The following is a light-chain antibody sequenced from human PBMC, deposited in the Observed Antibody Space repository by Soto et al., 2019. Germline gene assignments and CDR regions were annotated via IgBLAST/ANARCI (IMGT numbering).Light chain of an antibody. CDR1: QSVSSN. Sequence: EIVITQSQATLSVSPGERATLSCRASQSVSSNLAWYQQKPGQAPRLLIYGASTRATGIPARVSGSGSGTEFTLTISSLQSEDFAVYYCQQYNNWPPWTLGQGTKVDIK. CDR3: QQYNNWPPWT. CDR2: GAS. J-gene: IGKJ1*01. V-gene: IGKV3-15*01.